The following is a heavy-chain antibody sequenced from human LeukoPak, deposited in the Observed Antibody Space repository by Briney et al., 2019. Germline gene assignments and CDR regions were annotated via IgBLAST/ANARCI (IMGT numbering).Heavy chain of an antibody. CDR1: GYTFTSYG. J-gene: IGHJ4*02. D-gene: IGHD6-6*01. CDR3: ARDQPYSSSSDFDY. Sequence: ASVKVSCKASGYTFTSYGITWVRQAPGQGLEWMGWISAYNGNTNHAQKLQGRVTMTTDTSTSTAYMELRSLRSDDTAVYYCARDQPYSSSSDFDYWGQGTLVTVSS. CDR2: ISAYNGNT. V-gene: IGHV1-18*01.